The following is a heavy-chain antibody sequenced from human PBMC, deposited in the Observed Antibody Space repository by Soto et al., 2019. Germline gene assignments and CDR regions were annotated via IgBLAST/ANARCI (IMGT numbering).Heavy chain of an antibody. J-gene: IGHJ3*02. D-gene: IGHD5-12*01. CDR2: ISAYNGNT. CDR3: ARGRIVASIHDAFEI. CDR1: GYTFTSYG. Sequence: ASVKVSCKASGYTFTSYGISWVRQAPGQGLEWVGWISAYNGNTNYAQKFQGRVTMTLDTSTDTAHMELGDLRSADTGVYYCARGRIVASIHDAFEIWGQGTKVTVSS. V-gene: IGHV1-18*01.